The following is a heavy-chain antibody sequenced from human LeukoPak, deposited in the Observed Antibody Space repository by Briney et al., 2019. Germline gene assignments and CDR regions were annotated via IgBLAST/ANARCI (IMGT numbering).Heavy chain of an antibody. Sequence: GGSLRLSCAASGFTFSSYGMHWVRQAPGKGLEWVAVIWYDGSNKYYADSVKGRFTISRDNSKNTLYLQMNSLRAEDTAVYYCARDKGLRIAAAGIFDYWGQGTLVTVSS. D-gene: IGHD6-13*01. CDR3: ARDKGLRIAAAGIFDY. V-gene: IGHV3-33*01. CDR2: IWYDGSNK. CDR1: GFTFSSYG. J-gene: IGHJ4*02.